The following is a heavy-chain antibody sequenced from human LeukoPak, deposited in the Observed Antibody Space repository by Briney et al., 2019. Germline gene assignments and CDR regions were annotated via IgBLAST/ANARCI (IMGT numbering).Heavy chain of an antibody. Sequence: GGSLRLSCAASGFTFSSYGMHWVRQAPGKGLEWVAVIWYDGSNKYYVDSVKGRFTISRDNSKNTLYLQMNSLRAEDTAVYYCARVLKGYCSSTSCYALGYWGQGTLVTVSS. V-gene: IGHV3-33*01. J-gene: IGHJ4*02. CDR2: IWYDGSNK. CDR3: ARVLKGYCSSTSCYALGY. CDR1: GFTFSSYG. D-gene: IGHD2-2*01.